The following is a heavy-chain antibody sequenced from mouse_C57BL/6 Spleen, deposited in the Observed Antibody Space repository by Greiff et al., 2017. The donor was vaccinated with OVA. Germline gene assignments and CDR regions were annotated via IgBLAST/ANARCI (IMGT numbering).Heavy chain of an antibody. CDR1: GYTFTDYY. J-gene: IGHJ4*01. Sequence: VQLQQSGPELVKPGASVKISCKASGYTFTDYYMNWVKQSHGKSLEWIGDINPNNGGTSYNQKFKGKATLTVVKSSSTAYMELRSLTSEDSAVYYCARSDGYYVGAMDYWGQGTSVTVSS. D-gene: IGHD2-3*01. V-gene: IGHV1-26*01. CDR2: INPNNGGT. CDR3: ARSDGYYVGAMDY.